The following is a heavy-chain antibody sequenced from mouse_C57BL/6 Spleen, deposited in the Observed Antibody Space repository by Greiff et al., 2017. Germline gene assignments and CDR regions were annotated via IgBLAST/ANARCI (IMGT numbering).Heavy chain of an antibody. Sequence: EVKLMESGGGLVKPGGSLKLSCAASGFTFSSYAMSWVRQTPEKRLEWVATISDGGSYTYYPDNVKGRFTISRDNAKNNLYLQMSHLKSEDTAMYYCARDLDDYDSLDYWGQGTTLTVSS. CDR1: GFTFSSYA. V-gene: IGHV5-4*01. J-gene: IGHJ2*01. CDR2: ISDGGSYT. D-gene: IGHD2-4*01. CDR3: ARDLDDYDSLDY.